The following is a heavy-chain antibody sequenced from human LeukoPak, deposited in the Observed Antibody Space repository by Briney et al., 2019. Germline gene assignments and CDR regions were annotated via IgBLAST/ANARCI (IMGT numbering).Heavy chain of an antibody. V-gene: IGHV3-21*01. CDR2: IISISSYI. Sequence: GGSLTLSCAASGFTFSSYSMNWVRQLPGRGLEWVSSIISISSYIYYADLVKGRFTISRDNAKNSLYLQMNSLRAEDTAVYYCARAGNDAFDIWGQGTMVTVSS. J-gene: IGHJ3*02. CDR1: GFTFSSYS. CDR3: ARAGNDAFDI.